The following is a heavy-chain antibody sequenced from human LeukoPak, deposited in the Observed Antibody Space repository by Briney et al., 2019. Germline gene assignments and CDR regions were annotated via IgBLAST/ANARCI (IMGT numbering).Heavy chain of an antibody. CDR3: VKSAGKDGYRDVFDI. CDR1: GFTFSSYG. J-gene: IGHJ3*02. Sequence: GGSLRLSCAASGFTFSSYGVHWVRQAPGKGLEWVAVISYDGSNKYYADSVKGRFTISRDNSKNTLYLQMNSLRAEDTAVYYCVKSAGKDGYRDVFDIWGQGTVVTVSS. CDR2: ISYDGSNK. V-gene: IGHV3-30*18. D-gene: IGHD5-24*01.